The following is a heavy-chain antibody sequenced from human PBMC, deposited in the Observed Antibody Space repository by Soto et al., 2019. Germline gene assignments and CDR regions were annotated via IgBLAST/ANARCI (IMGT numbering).Heavy chain of an antibody. Sequence: QVQLVESGGGLVKPGGSLRLSCAASGFTFSDYYMSWIRQAPGKGLEWVSYISSSSSYTNYADSVKGRFTISRDNAKNSLYLQMNSLRAEDTAVYYCARTYYDFWSGEGYYFDYWGQGTLVTVSS. CDR3: ARTYYDFWSGEGYYFDY. CDR1: GFTFSDYY. D-gene: IGHD3-3*01. CDR2: ISSSSSYT. J-gene: IGHJ4*02. V-gene: IGHV3-11*06.